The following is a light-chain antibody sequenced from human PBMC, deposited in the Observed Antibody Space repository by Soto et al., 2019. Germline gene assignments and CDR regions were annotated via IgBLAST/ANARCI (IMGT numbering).Light chain of an antibody. J-gene: IGKJ4*01. V-gene: IGKV3-20*01. CDR3: QHYYSSPLT. CDR1: QGISSSY. CDR2: GAS. Sequence: EIVLTQSPGTLSLSPGDTATLSCRASQGISSSYLAWYQQNPGQAPRLLIYGASSRAAGIPARFSGSGSGTDFTLTISRLEPEDFTVYYCQHYYSSPLTFGGGSKVDIK.